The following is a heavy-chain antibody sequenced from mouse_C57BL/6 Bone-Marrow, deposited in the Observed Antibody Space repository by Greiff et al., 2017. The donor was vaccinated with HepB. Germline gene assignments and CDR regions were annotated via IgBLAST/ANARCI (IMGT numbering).Heavy chain of an antibody. CDR1: GFTFTDYY. D-gene: IGHD4-1*01. CDR2: IRNKANGYTT. V-gene: IGHV7-3*01. J-gene: IGHJ2*01. Sequence: DVKLQESGGGLVQPGGSLSLSCAASGFTFTDYYMSWVRQPPGKALEWLGFIRNKANGYTTEYSASVKGRFTISRDNSQSILHLQMNALRAEDSATYYCARYTGTFDYWGQGTTLTVSS. CDR3: ARYTGTFDY.